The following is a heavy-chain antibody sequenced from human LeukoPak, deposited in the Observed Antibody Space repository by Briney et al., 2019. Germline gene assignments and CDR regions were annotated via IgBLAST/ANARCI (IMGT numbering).Heavy chain of an antibody. CDR2: IYYSGST. J-gene: IGHJ4*02. V-gene: IGHV4-59*01. CDR1: GGSISTYY. CDR3: ARTGGSGSSFDY. Sequence: SETLSLTCTVSGGSISTYYWSWIRQPPGKGLEWIGNIYYSGSTTYNPSLKSRVTISVDTSKNQLSLKMSSVTAADTAVYYCARTGGSGSSFDYWGQGTLVTVSS. D-gene: IGHD3-10*01.